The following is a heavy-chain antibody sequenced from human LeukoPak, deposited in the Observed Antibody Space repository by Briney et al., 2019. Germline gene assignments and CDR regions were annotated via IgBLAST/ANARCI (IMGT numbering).Heavy chain of an antibody. J-gene: IGHJ6*03. Sequence: GGSLRLSCAASGFTFSSYWMSWVRQAPGKGLEWVANIKQDGSEKYYVDSVKGRFTISRDNAKNSLYLQMNSLRAEDTAVYYCARKMNYDILTGSDPYYYYYYMDVWGKGTTVTVSS. CDR2: IKQDGSEK. D-gene: IGHD3-9*01. CDR3: ARKMNYDILTGSDPYYYYYYMDV. CDR1: GFTFSSYW. V-gene: IGHV3-7*01.